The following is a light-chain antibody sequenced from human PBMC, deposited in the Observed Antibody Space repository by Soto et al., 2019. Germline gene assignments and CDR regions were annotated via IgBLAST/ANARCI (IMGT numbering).Light chain of an antibody. CDR1: QGISSY. CDR3: QQYYSYPPGK. CDR2: SAS. J-gene: IGKJ1*01. Sequence: AIRMTQSPSSLSASTGDRATITCRASQGISSYVAWYQQKPGKDPKLLIYSASTLQSGVPSRFSGSGSGTDFTLTISCLQSEDCATYYCQQYYSYPPGKFGQGAKVEIK. V-gene: IGKV1-8*01.